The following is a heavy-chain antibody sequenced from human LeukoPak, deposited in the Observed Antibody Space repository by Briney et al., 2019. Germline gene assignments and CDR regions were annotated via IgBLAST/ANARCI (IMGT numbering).Heavy chain of an antibody. J-gene: IGHJ4*02. V-gene: IGHV4-59*01. CDR3: ARLRWQPVGPYFDD. CDR1: GGSISDDY. Sequence: SETLSLTCSFSGGSISDDYWSWIRQPPVKGLEWIGHIFLTGTTDYNPSLKSRVIILVDTSKKQFSLKLSSLTAADTAVYYCARLRWQPVGPYFDDWGQGTLVTVSS. CDR2: IFLTGTT. D-gene: IGHD4-23*01.